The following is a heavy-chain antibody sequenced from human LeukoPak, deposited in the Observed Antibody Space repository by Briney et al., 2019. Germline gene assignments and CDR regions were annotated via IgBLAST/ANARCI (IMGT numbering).Heavy chain of an antibody. Sequence: SETLSLTCAVYGGSFSDYYWSWIRQPPGKRLEWIGEINQSGSTNYNPSLESRVTISLDASTNQFSLKVSSVTAADTAVYYCARSPAGAYSDFGLTVYYCYMDVWGKGTAVTVSS. CDR3: ARSPAGAYSDFGLTVYYCYMDV. J-gene: IGHJ6*03. V-gene: IGHV4-34*01. D-gene: IGHD3-3*01. CDR1: GGSFSDYY. CDR2: INQSGST.